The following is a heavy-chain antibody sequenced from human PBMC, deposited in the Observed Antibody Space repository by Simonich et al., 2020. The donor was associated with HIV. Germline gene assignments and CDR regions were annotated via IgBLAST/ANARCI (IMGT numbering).Heavy chain of an antibody. CDR3: ARHDSSGFDY. J-gene: IGHJ4*02. V-gene: IGHV4-39*01. Sequence: QVQLQQWGAGLLEPSETLSLTCAVYGGSISSSSYHWGWIRQPPGKGLEWIGSIYYRGSTYEDPSLKSRVTMSVATSKNQFSRKLSSVTAADTAVYYCARHDSSGFDYWGQGTLVTVSS. CDR2: IYYRGST. D-gene: IGHD3-22*01. CDR1: GGSISSSSYH.